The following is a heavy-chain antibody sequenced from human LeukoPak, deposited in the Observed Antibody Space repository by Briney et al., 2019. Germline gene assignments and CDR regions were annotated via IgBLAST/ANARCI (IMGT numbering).Heavy chain of an antibody. J-gene: IGHJ4*02. V-gene: IGHV1-2*02. CDR2: INPNSGGT. Sequence: ASVKVSCKASGYTFTSYDINWVRQAPGQGLEWMGWINPNSGGTNYAQKFQGRVTMTRDTSISTAYMELSRLRSDDTAVYYCARRSHACLDYWGQGTLVTVSS. CDR1: GYTFTSYD. D-gene: IGHD3-16*01. CDR3: ARRSHACLDY.